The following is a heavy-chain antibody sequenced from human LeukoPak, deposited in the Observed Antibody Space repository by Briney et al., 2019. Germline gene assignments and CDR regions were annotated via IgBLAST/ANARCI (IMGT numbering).Heavy chain of an antibody. V-gene: IGHV3-21*01. CDR3: ARSTNSGSLLVDASDI. D-gene: IGHD1-26*01. CDR1: GFTLSSYS. J-gene: IGHJ3*02. CDR2: ISSSSSYI. Sequence: AGGSLRLSCAASGFTLSSYSMNWVRQAPGKGLEWVSSISSSSSYIYYADSLKGRFTISRDNARKSLYLQMNSLRAEDTAVYYCARSTNSGSLLVDASDIWGQGTTVTVSS.